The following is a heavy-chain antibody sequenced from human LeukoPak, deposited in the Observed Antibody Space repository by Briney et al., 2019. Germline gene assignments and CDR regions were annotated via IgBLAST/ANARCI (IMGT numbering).Heavy chain of an antibody. V-gene: IGHV3-53*05. Sequence: GGSLRLSCAASGFTVSSNYMSWVRQAPGKGLEWVSVIYSGGSTYYADSVKGRFTISRDNSKNTLYLQMNSLRAEDAAVYYCAKDWTYYYDSSGYHYWGQGTLATVSS. J-gene: IGHJ4*02. D-gene: IGHD3-22*01. CDR2: IYSGGST. CDR3: AKDWTYYYDSSGYHY. CDR1: GFTVSSNY.